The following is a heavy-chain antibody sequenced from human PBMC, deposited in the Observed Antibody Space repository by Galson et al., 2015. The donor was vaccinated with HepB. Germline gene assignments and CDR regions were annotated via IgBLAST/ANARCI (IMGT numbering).Heavy chain of an antibody. J-gene: IGHJ5*02. V-gene: IGHV4-34*01. D-gene: IGHD3-10*01. CDR1: GGSFSGYY. CDR2: INHSGST. Sequence: ETLSLTCAVYGGSFSGYYWSWIRQPPGKGLEWIGEINHSGSTNYNPSLKSRVTISVDTSKNQFSLKLSSVTAADTAVHYCARGHHRYGSGSYYRGGAWFDPWGQGTLVTVSS. CDR3: ARGHHRYGSGSYYRGGAWFDP.